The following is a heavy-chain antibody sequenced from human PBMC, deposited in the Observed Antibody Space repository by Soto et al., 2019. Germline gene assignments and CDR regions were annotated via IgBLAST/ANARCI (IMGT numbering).Heavy chain of an antibody. D-gene: IGHD6-6*01. V-gene: IGHV4-61*01. Sequence: QVHLQESGPGQVKPSETLSLICTVSGGSVNSDNFYWSWIRQPPGRGLEWIGYIYYTGSTSYNSSLKSRVTISIDTSRNQFSLKLSSVTAADTAVYYCAREFSNSPEAFDSWGQGSLVTVSS. CDR3: AREFSNSPEAFDS. CDR2: IYYTGST. J-gene: IGHJ4*02. CDR1: GGSVNSDNFY.